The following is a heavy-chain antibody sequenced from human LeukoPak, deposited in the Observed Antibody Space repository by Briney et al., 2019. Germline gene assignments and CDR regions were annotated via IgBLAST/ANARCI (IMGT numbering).Heavy chain of an antibody. CDR3: TTSPSRSPFHI. Sequence: PGGSLRLSCAASGFTFSNYAMHWVRQAPGEGLQWVSSISDDSNYIFYADSVKGRFTISRDNAKNSLFLQMNSLRAEDTALYYCTTSPSRSPFHIWGQGTMVTVSS. V-gene: IGHV3-21*01. CDR2: ISDDSNYI. CDR1: GFTFSNYA. J-gene: IGHJ3*02.